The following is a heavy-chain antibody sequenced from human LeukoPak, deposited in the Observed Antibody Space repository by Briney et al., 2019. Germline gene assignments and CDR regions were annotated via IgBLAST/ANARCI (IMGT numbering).Heavy chain of an antibody. Sequence: GGSLRLSCAASGFTFSGYVMTWVRQAPGKGLEWISDSSGSGSFTHYADFAKGRFTISRDRSKTTLYLQMNSLRAEDTAVYYCARRAGDYSHPYDYWGQGTLVTVSS. CDR1: GFTFSGYV. CDR2: SSGSGSFT. D-gene: IGHD3-22*01. J-gene: IGHJ4*02. V-gene: IGHV3-23*01. CDR3: ARRAGDYSHPYDY.